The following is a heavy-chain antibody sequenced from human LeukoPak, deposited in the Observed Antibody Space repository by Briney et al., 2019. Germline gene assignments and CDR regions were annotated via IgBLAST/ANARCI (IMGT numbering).Heavy chain of an antibody. CDR2: INPNSGGT. CDR3: ARAPLTPRNYYYYMDV. CDR1: GYTFTGYY. V-gene: IGHV1-2*02. Sequence: ASVKVSCKASGYTFTGYYMHWVRQAPGQGLEWMGWINPNSGGTNYAQKFQGRVTMTRDTSISTAYMELSRLRSDDTAVYYCARAPLTPRNYYYYMDVWGKGTTVTVSS. J-gene: IGHJ6*03.